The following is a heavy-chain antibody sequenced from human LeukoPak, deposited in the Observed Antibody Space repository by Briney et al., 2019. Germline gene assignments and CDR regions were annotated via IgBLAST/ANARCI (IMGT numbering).Heavy chain of an antibody. Sequence: PGGSLRLSCAASGFTFSSYAMQWVRQAPGKGLEWVALISLDGSKEYYADSVKGRFTISRDKTKKTLHLQMSNLRAEETAVYYCAKERRDYYSEYWGQGTQVTVSS. J-gene: IGHJ4*02. V-gene: IGHV3-30*02. CDR2: ISLDGSKE. CDR3: AKERRDYYSEY. CDR1: GFTFSSYA. D-gene: IGHD3-10*01.